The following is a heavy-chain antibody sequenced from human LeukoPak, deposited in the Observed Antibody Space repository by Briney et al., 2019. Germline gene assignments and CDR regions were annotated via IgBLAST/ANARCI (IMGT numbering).Heavy chain of an antibody. CDR3: AKVSRVYDFWSGYYTGHFDY. V-gene: IGHV4-34*01. Sequence: SETLSLTCAVYGGSFSGYYWSWIRQPPGKGLEWIGEINHSGSTNYNPSLKSRVTISVDTSKNQFSLKLSSVTAADTAVYYCAKVSRVYDFWSGYYTGHFDYWGQRTLVTVSS. CDR1: GGSFSGYY. CDR2: INHSGST. J-gene: IGHJ4*02. D-gene: IGHD3-3*01.